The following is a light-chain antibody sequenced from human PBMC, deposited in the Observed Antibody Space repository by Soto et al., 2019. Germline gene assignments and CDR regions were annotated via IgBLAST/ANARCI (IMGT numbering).Light chain of an antibody. Sequence: DIPLTQSPSTLSGSVGDRVTITCRASQGISNYLAWYQQKPGNVTKLLIYASSTLQSGVPTRFRGSGSGTDFTLTISSLQTEDFAIYYCPQFSNYPHVFGQGTPMEI. J-gene: IGKJ5*01. V-gene: IGKV1-27*01. CDR2: ASS. CDR3: PQFSNYPHV. CDR1: QGISNY.